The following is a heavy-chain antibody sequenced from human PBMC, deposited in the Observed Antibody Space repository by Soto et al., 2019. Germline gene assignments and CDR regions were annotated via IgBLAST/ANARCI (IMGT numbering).Heavy chain of an antibody. CDR3: ARDSGYDVDY. CDR1: GGSISSGGYY. V-gene: IGHV4-31*03. Sequence: SSETLSLTCTVSGGSISSGGYYWSWIRQHPGKGLEWIGYIYYSGSTYYNPSLKSRVTISVDTSKNQFSLKLSSVTAADTAVYYCARDSGYDVDYWGQGTLVTVSS. CDR2: IYYSGST. J-gene: IGHJ4*02. D-gene: IGHD5-12*01.